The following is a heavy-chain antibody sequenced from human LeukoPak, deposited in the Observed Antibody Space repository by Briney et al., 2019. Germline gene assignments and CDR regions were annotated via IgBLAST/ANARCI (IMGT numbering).Heavy chain of an antibody. CDR2: IYHSGST. J-gene: IGHJ6*03. CDR1: GYSISSGYY. D-gene: IGHD6-19*01. V-gene: IGHV4-38-2*02. Sequence: SETLSLTCTVSGYSISSGYYWGWIRQPPGKGLEWIGSIYHSGSTYYNPSLKSRVTISVDTSKNQFSLKLSSVTAADTAVYYCARRGRLVRYYNYYYMDVWGKGTTVTISS. CDR3: ARRGRLVRYYNYYYMDV.